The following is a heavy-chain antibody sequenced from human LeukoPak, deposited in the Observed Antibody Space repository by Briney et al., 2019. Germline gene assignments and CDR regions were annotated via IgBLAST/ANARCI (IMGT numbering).Heavy chain of an antibody. Sequence: KTGGSLRLSCAASGFTFSYYSMHWVRQAPGKGLEWVASITLSSNYISCADSLKGRVTISRDNAKNSLYLQMSSLRAEDTAVYYCARWADYGDNFDYWGQGSLVIVSS. CDR2: ITLSSNYI. CDR3: ARWADYGDNFDY. V-gene: IGHV3-21*01. CDR1: GFTFSYYS. D-gene: IGHD4-17*01. J-gene: IGHJ4*02.